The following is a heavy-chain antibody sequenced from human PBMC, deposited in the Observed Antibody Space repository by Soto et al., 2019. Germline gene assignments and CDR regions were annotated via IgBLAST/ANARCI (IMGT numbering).Heavy chain of an antibody. J-gene: IGHJ6*02. CDR1: GFTFSNAW. V-gene: IGHV3-15*07. D-gene: IGHD2-8*01. CDR2: IKSKTDGGTT. Sequence: GGSLRLSCAASGFTFSNAWMNWVRQAPGKGLEWVGRIKSKTDGGTTDYAAPVKGRFTISRDDSKNTLYLQMNSLKTEDTAVYYCTPRLMVYADYGMDVWGQGTTVTVSS. CDR3: TPRLMVYADYGMDV.